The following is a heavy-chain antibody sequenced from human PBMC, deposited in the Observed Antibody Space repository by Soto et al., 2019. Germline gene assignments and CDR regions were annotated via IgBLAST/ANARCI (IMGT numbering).Heavy chain of an antibody. V-gene: IGHV1-18*01. Sequence: QVQLVQSGAEVKKPGASVKVSCKASGYTFTNYDINWVRQAPGQGLEWMGWISAYNGDTNYAQKLQGRVTMTTDTSTSTAYMELRSLRSDDTAVYYWARSGLPDPVVVVGHTPFDPWGQGTLVTVSS. J-gene: IGHJ5*02. CDR2: ISAYNGDT. CDR3: ARSGLPDPVVVVGHTPFDP. D-gene: IGHD2-15*01. CDR1: GYTFTNYD.